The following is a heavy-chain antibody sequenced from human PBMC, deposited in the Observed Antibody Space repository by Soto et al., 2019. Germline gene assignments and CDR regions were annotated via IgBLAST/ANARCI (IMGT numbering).Heavy chain of an antibody. J-gene: IGHJ5*02. V-gene: IGHV4-4*02. CDR2: IYHSGST. CDR3: ARDYDSSRHYYGT. CDR1: GGSPSSSNW. D-gene: IGHD3-22*01. Sequence: SETLSLTCVVSGGSPSSSNWWSWVRQPSGKGLEWIGEIYHSGSTNYNPSLKSRVTISVDKSKNQFSLKLSSVTAADTAVYYCARDYDSSRHYYGTWGQGTLVTVSS.